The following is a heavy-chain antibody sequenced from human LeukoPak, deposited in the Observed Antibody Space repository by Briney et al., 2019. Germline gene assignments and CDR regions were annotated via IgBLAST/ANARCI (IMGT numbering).Heavy chain of an antibody. CDR3: ARVDPNGYSDY. CDR2: IYYAGTT. J-gene: IGHJ4*02. Sequence: PSETLSLTCTVSGGSISRYYWSWIRQPPGKGLEWIGYIYYAGTTSYNPSLKSRVTISVDTSKNQFSLQLTSVTATDTAVFYCARVDPNGYSDYGGRGTLVTVSS. D-gene: IGHD2-8*01. CDR1: GGSISRYY. V-gene: IGHV4-59*01.